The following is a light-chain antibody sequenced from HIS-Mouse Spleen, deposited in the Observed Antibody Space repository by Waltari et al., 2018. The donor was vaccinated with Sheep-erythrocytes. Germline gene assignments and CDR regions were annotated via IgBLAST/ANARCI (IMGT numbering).Light chain of an antibody. J-gene: IGLJ3*02. V-gene: IGLV2-23*01. CDR2: EGS. CDR1: SSDVGSYNL. Sequence: GQSITISCTGTSSDVGSYNLVSWHQQHPGKAPKLMIYEGSKRPSGVSNRFSGSKSGNTASLTISGLQAEDEADYYCCSYAGSSTPWVFGGGTKLTVL. CDR3: CSYAGSSTPWV.